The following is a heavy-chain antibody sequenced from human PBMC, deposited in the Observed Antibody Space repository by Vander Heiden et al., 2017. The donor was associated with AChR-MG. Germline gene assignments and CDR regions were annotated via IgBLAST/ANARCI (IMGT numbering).Heavy chain of an antibody. CDR1: GLAFSSYT. V-gene: IGHV3-23*01. Sequence: EVQLLESGGGLVQPGGSLRLSCAASGLAFSSYTMSWVRQAPGKGLEWVSAISGSGGSTYYADAVKGRFTISRDNSKNTLYLQMNSLRAEDTAVYYCAKDLDSSGWEYYWGQGTLVTVSS. D-gene: IGHD3-22*01. J-gene: IGHJ4*02. CDR2: ISGSGGST. CDR3: AKDLDSSGWEYY.